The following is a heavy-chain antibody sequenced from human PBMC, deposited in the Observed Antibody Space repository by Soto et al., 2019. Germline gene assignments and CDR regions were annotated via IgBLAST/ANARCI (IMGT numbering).Heavy chain of an antibody. V-gene: IGHV3-23*01. J-gene: IGHJ5*02. CDR1: GLSFFSYA. CDR3: AKIEMGWFAQ. D-gene: IGHD2-8*01. Sequence: GGSLRLSCRGSGLSFFSYAMSWVRQAPGKGLEWVSTISSSGGHSYYADSVKGRFVVSRDNDKNTLYLHKNSLTGEEPAIYFGAKIEMGWFAQWGQGTEVTVSS. CDR2: ISSSGGHS.